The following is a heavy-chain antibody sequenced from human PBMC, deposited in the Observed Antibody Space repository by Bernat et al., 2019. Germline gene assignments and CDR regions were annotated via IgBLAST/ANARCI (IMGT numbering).Heavy chain of an antibody. CDR1: GFTFSSYW. Sequence: EVQLVESGGGLVQPGGSLRLSCAASGFTFSSYWMSWVRQAPGKGLEWVANIKQDGSEKYYVDSVKGRFTISRDNAKNSLYLQMNSLRAEDTAVYYCARDSHYNWNYFDYWGQGTLVTVSS. D-gene: IGHD1-20*01. V-gene: IGHV3-7*01. J-gene: IGHJ4*02. CDR2: IKQDGSEK. CDR3: ARDSHYNWNYFDY.